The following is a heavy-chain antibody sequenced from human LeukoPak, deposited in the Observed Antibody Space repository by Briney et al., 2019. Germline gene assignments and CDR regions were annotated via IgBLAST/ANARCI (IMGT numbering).Heavy chain of an antibody. Sequence: SETLSLTCNVSGGSISSYYWSWIRQPPGKGLEWIGEINHSGSTNYNPSLKSRVTISVDTSKNQFSLKLSSVTAADTAVYYCASSGAVAGSFDYWGQGTLVTVSS. V-gene: IGHV4-34*01. CDR1: GGSISSYY. CDR2: INHSGST. CDR3: ASSGAVAGSFDY. J-gene: IGHJ4*02. D-gene: IGHD6-19*01.